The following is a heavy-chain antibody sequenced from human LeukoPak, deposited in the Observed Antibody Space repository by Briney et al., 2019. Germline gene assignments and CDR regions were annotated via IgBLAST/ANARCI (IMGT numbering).Heavy chain of an antibody. J-gene: IGHJ3*02. V-gene: IGHV3-30*04. CDR3: ARDLVSGYSYGAREAFDI. CDR2: ISYDGSNK. D-gene: IGHD5-18*01. Sequence: GRSLRLSGAASGFTFSSYAMHWVRQAPGKGLEWVAVISYDGSNKYYADSVKGRFTISRDNSKNTLYLQMNSLRAEDTAVYYCARDLVSGYSYGAREAFDIWGQGTMVTVSS. CDR1: GFTFSSYA.